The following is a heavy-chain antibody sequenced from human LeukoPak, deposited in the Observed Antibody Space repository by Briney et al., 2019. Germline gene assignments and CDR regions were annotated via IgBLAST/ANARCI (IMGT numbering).Heavy chain of an antibody. CDR3: VLMGTAAGQFDY. CDR2: ISYDGSNR. Sequence: GGSLRLSCAASGFTFSSYAMHWVRQAPGKGLEWVAVISYDGSNRYYADSVKGQFTISRDNSKNTLYLQMNSLRAEDTAVYYCVLMGTAAGQFDYWGQGTLVTVSS. D-gene: IGHD6-13*01. V-gene: IGHV3-30-3*01. CDR1: GFTFSSYA. J-gene: IGHJ4*02.